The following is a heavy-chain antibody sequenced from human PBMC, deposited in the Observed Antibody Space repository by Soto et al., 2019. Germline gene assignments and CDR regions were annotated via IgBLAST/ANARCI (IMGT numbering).Heavy chain of an antibody. D-gene: IGHD4-17*01. CDR3: ARIGLTTALL. CDR1: GGTINRGDYY. J-gene: IGHJ4*02. V-gene: IGHV4-30-4*01. CDR2: IYYSGTT. Sequence: QVHLQESGPGLVKTSQTQSLTCTVAGGTINRGDYYWSWIRQPPGKGLEWIGYIYYSGTTYYNPPLRSRVTISIDTSKNHFFLNLSSVTAADTAVYYCARIGLTTALLWGQGTLVTVSS.